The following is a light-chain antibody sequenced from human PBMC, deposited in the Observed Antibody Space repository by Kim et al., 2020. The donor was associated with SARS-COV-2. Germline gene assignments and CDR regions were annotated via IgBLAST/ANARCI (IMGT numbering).Light chain of an antibody. CDR1: QSVSSN. Sequence: PGERATLSCRASQSVSSNLAWYQQKPGQAPRLLIYGASTRATGIPARFSGSGSGTEFTLTISSLQSEDFAVYYCQQYNNWPSPITFGQGTRLEIK. CDR2: GAS. V-gene: IGKV3-15*01. J-gene: IGKJ5*01. CDR3: QQYNNWPSPIT.